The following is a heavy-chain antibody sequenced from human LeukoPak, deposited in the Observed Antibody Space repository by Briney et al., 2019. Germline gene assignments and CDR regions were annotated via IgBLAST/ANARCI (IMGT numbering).Heavy chain of an antibody. CDR1: GFTFGDYA. CDR2: ISSSGSTV. CDR3: ARGGCSGGSCYSGFDY. J-gene: IGHJ4*02. D-gene: IGHD2-15*01. Sequence: PGGSLRLSCTASGFTFGDYAMSWVRQAPGKGLEWVSYISSSGSTVYYADSVKGRFTISRDNAKNSLYLQMNSLRAEDTAVYYCARGGCSGGSCYSGFDYWGQGTLVTVSS. V-gene: IGHV3-48*03.